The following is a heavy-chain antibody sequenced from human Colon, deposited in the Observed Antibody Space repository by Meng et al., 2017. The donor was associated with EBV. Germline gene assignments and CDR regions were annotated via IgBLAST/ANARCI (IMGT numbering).Heavy chain of an antibody. J-gene: IGHJ5*02. CDR3: ARGPYCGGDCYWFDP. CDR1: GDSISSGDYS. D-gene: IGHD2-21*02. V-gene: IGHV4-30-2*01. Sequence: LLPQESDSGLVQPSQSLSLTCAVSGDSISSGDYSWSWIRQPPGQGLEWIGYIYHGGTTYNTSLKSRVTISVDNSKNQFSLRLTSVTAADTAVYYCARGPYCGGDCYWFDPWGQGTLVTVSS. CDR2: IYHGGTT.